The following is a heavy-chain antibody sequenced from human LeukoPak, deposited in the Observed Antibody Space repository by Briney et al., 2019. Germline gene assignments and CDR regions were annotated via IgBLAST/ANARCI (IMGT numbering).Heavy chain of an antibody. Sequence: GGSQRLSCAASGFTFSSYAMHWVRQAPGKGLEWVAVISYDGSNKYYADSVRGRFTTSRDNSKSTLFLQMSGLRAEDTAVYYCARVLRAAWELSPFDYWGQGTLVTVSS. V-gene: IGHV3-30*04. D-gene: IGHD3-16*02. CDR2: ISYDGSNK. CDR1: GFTFSSYA. CDR3: ARVLRAAWELSPFDY. J-gene: IGHJ4*02.